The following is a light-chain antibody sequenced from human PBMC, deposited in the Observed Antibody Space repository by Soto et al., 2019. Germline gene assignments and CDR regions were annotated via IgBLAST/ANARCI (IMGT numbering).Light chain of an antibody. CDR2: DVT. V-gene: IGLV2-14*03. CDR1: SGDVGAYNY. CDR3: SSYTSGSTLVV. Sequence: QSALTQPASMSGSPGQSITIYCTGTSGDVGAYNYVSWYQQHPGKAPKLVIYDVTYRPSGVSYRFSGSKSGNTASLTISRLQAEDEADYYCSSYTSGSTLVVFGGGTKLTVL. J-gene: IGLJ2*01.